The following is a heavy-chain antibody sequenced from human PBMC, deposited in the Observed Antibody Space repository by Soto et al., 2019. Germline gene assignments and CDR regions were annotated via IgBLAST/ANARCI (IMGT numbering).Heavy chain of an antibody. D-gene: IGHD5-12*01. CDR1: GFTFSSYT. Sequence: PXXSRILSFAASGFTFSSYTMSWVRQAPGKGLEWVSAISGSGGSTYYAASVRGRFAISRDDSSNSLYLKMNSLKTEDTAIYYCGDIGLYGYWGHGTLVTVSS. CDR2: ISGSGGST. CDR3: GDIGLYGY. V-gene: IGHV3-23*01. J-gene: IGHJ4*03.